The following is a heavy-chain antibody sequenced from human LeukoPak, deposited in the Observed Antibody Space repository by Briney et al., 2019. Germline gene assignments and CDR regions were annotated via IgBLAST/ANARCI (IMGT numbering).Heavy chain of an antibody. D-gene: IGHD3-22*01. J-gene: IGHJ6*03. CDR3: ARSSEGRYYYDSSGFSYYYYYMDV. V-gene: IGHV4-59*01. CDR1: GGSISSYY. Sequence: SETLSLTCTVSGGSISSYYWSWIRQSPGKGLECIGYIHYTGSTNYNPSLRSRVTISVDTSKNQFSLKLSSVTAADTAVYYCARSSEGRYYYDSSGFSYYYYYMDVWGKGTTVTISS. CDR2: IHYTGST.